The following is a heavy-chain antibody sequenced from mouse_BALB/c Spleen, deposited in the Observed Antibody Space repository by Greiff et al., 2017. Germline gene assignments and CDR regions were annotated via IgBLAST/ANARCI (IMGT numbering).Heavy chain of an antibody. J-gene: IGHJ4*01. CDR3: ARVRGANYYAMDY. Sequence: EVQLQQSGPELVKPGASVKISCKASGYTFTDYNMHWVKQSHGKSLEWIGYIYPYNGGTGYNQKFKSKATLTVDNSSSTAYMELRSLTSEDSAVYYCARVRGANYYAMDYWGQGTSVTVSS. V-gene: IGHV1S29*02. CDR1: GYTFTDYN. CDR2: IYPYNGGT.